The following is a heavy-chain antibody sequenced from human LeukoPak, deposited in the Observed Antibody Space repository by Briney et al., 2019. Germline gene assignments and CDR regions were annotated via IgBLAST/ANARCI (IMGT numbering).Heavy chain of an antibody. J-gene: IGHJ3*01. CDR2: IRFDGGDT. V-gene: IGHV3-74*01. Sequence: GGSLRLTCAASGFTFNNYWMHWVRQAPGMGLVWVSSIRFDGGDTAYADSAKGRFTISRDNAKNTMFLQMNNLRAEDTAVYYCAKEIDGFDVWGQGTLVTVSS. CDR1: GFTFNNYW. CDR3: AKEIDGFDV.